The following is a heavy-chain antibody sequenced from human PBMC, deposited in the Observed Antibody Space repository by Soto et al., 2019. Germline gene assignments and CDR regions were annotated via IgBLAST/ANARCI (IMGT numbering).Heavy chain of an antibody. CDR1: GGSISSGGYY. D-gene: IGHD2-2*03. CDR2: IYYSGST. V-gene: IGHV4-31*03. CDR3: ARAMDIAMTSKDNWFDP. Sequence: PSETLSLTCTVSGGSISSGGYYWSWIRQHPGKGLEWIGYIYYSGSTYYNPSLKSRVTISVDTSKNQFSLKLSSVTAADTAVYYCARAMDIAMTSKDNWFDPWGQGTLVTVSS. J-gene: IGHJ5*02.